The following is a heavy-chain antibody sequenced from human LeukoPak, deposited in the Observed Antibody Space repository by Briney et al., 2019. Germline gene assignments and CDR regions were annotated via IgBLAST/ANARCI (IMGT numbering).Heavy chain of an antibody. CDR1: GYTFASYG. V-gene: IGHV1-2*02. CDR2: INPNSGGT. D-gene: IGHD3-10*01. J-gene: IGHJ6*03. CDR3: AREERYGSGTSYYYYYYMDV. Sequence: ASVKVSCKASGYTFASYGISWVRQAPGQGLEWMGWINPNSGGTNYAQKFQGRVTMTRDTSISTAYMELSRLRSDDTAVYYCAREERYGSGTSYYYYYYMDVWGKGTTVTISS.